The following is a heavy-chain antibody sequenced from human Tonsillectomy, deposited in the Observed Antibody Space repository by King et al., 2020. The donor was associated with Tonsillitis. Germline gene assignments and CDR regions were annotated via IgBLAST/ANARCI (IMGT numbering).Heavy chain of an antibody. CDR2: ISSSGSTI. CDR1: GFTFSNYY. V-gene: IGHV3-11*01. D-gene: IGHD3-3*01. CDR3: RSTYYDFLSGKKFYYYVMDV. J-gene: IGHJ6*02. Sequence: VQLVESGGGLVKPGGSLRLSCAASGFTFSNYYMSWIRQAPGKGLEWVSYISSSGSTIYYADSVKGRFTISRDNAKNSLYLQMNSLRAEDTAVYYCRSTYYDFLSGKKFYYYVMDVWGQGTTVTVSS.